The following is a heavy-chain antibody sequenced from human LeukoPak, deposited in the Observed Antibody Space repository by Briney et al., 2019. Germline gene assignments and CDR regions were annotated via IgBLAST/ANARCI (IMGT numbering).Heavy chain of an antibody. Sequence: GVLRLSCAASGLTFINYDMNWVRQAPGKGLEWVSAISGSGGSTYYTDSVKGRFTISRDNSKNTLYLQMNTLRAEDTAIYYCAKRISGYSSSWYYMDVWGKGTTVTISS. CDR1: GLTFINYD. CDR3: AKRISGYSSSWYYMDV. V-gene: IGHV3-23*01. D-gene: IGHD6-13*01. J-gene: IGHJ6*03. CDR2: ISGSGGST.